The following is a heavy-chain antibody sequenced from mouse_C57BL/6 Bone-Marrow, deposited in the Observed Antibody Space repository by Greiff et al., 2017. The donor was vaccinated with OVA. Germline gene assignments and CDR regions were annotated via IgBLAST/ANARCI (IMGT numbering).Heavy chain of an antibody. CDR3: ARDQYYYGSSYEYFDY. D-gene: IGHD1-1*01. CDR1: GFTFSSYA. J-gene: IGHJ2*01. CDR2: ISDGGSYT. Sequence: EVQRVESGGGLVKPGGSLKLSCAASGFTFSSYAMSWVRQTPEKRLEWVATISDGGSYTYYPDNVKGRFTISRDNAKNNLYLQMSHLKSEDTAMYYCARDQYYYGSSYEYFDYWGQGTTLTVSS. V-gene: IGHV5-4*01.